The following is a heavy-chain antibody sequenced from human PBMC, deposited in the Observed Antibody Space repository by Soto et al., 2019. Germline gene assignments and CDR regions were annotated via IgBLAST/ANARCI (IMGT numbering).Heavy chain of an antibody. D-gene: IGHD5-18*01. J-gene: IGHJ6*02. Sequence: ESLKISCKGSGYSFTSYWIGWVRQMPGKGLEWMGIIYPCDSDTRYSPSFQGQVTISADKSISTAYLQWSSLKASDTAMYYCARRTGYSYSYYYYGMDVWGQGTTVTVSS. V-gene: IGHV5-51*01. CDR3: ARRTGYSYSYYYYGMDV. CDR2: IYPCDSDT. CDR1: GYSFTSYW.